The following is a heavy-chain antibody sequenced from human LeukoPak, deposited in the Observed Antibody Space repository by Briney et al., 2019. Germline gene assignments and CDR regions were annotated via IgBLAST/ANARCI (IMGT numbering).Heavy chain of an antibody. Sequence: SETLSLTCTVSGGFISSYYWSWIRQPAGKGLEWIGRIYTSGSTNYNPSLKSRVTMSVDTSKNQFSLKLSSVTAADTAVYYCARRYCSSTSCWWDWFDPWGQGTLVTVSS. CDR1: GGFISSYY. CDR3: ARRYCSSTSCWWDWFDP. V-gene: IGHV4-4*07. CDR2: IYTSGST. D-gene: IGHD2-2*01. J-gene: IGHJ5*02.